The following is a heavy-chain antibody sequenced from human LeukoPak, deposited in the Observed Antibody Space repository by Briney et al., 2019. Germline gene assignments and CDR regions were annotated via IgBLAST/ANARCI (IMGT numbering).Heavy chain of an antibody. CDR3: ARDHSSGWYWGVGNWFDP. CDR2: IYHSGTT. D-gene: IGHD6-19*01. J-gene: IGHJ5*02. Sequence: SQTLSLTCTVSGGSISSGGHYWSWIRQRPRKGLEWIGYIYHSGTTYYNPSLKSRVTISVDTSKNQFSLKLTSVTAADTAVYYCARDHSSGWYWGVGNWFDPWGQGTLVTVSS. CDR1: GGSISSGGHY. V-gene: IGHV4-31*03.